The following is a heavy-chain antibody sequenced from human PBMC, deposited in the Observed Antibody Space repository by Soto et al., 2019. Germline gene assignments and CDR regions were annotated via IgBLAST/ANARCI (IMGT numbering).Heavy chain of an antibody. D-gene: IGHD2-2*01. V-gene: IGHV1-2*04. CDR2: INPNSGGT. CDR1: GYTFTGYY. CDR3: ARAADVVVPAASAFDP. Sequence: GASVKVSCKASGYTFTGYYMHWVRQAPGQGLEWMGWINPNSGGTNYAQKFQGWVTMTRDTSISTAYMELSRLRSDDTAVYYCARAADVVVPAASAFDPWGQGTLVTVPQ. J-gene: IGHJ5*02.